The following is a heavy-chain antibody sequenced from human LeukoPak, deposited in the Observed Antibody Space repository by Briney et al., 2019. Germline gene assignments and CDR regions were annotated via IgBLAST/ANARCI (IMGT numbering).Heavy chain of an antibody. CDR1: GGTFSSYA. J-gene: IGHJ3*02. CDR2: IIPIFGTA. D-gene: IGHD3-16*01. CDR3: AREGLGRAFDI. Sequence: ASVKVSCKASGGTFSSYAISWVRQAPGQGLEWMGGIIPIFGTANYAQKFQGRVTITADESTSTAYMELSSLRSEDTAVYYCAREGLGRAFDIWGQGTMVAVSS. V-gene: IGHV1-69*01.